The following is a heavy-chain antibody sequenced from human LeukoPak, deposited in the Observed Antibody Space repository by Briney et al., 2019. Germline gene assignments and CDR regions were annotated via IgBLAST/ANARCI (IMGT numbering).Heavy chain of an antibody. V-gene: IGHV4-59*08. D-gene: IGHD4-23*01. J-gene: IGHJ4*02. Sequence: SETLSLTCTVSGGSISSYYWSWIRQPPGKGLEWIGYIYYSGSTNYNPSLKSRVTISVDTSKNQFSLKLSSVTAADTAVYYCACETGGSRFDYWGLGTLVTVSS. CDR3: ACETGGSRFDY. CDR1: GGSISSYY. CDR2: IYYSGST.